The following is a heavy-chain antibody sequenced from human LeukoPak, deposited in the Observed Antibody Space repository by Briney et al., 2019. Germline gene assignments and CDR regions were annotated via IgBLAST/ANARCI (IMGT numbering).Heavy chain of an antibody. CDR3: TRRRVGSRVDDAFDI. CDR1: GFTFSGSA. CDR2: IRSKANSYAT. Sequence: GGSLRLSCAASGFTFSGSAMHWVRQASGKGLEWVGRIRSKANSYATAYAASVEGRFTISRDDSKNTAYLQMNSLKTEDTAVYYCTRRRVGSRVDDAFDIWGQGTMVTVSS. D-gene: IGHD1-26*01. J-gene: IGHJ3*02. V-gene: IGHV3-73*01.